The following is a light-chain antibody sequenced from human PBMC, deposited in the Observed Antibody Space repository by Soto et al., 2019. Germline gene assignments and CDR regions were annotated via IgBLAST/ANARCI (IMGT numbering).Light chain of an antibody. V-gene: IGLV1-44*01. J-gene: IGLJ2*01. Sequence: QSVLTQPPSSSGTPGQRVTISWSGSSSNIGSNTVNWYQQLPGTAPKLLISSNNQRPAGVPDRLSGSRSGTSASLAISGLQSEDEADYYCAAWDDSLNGVVFGGGPQLAAL. CDR1: SSNIGSNT. CDR3: AAWDDSLNGVV. CDR2: SNN.